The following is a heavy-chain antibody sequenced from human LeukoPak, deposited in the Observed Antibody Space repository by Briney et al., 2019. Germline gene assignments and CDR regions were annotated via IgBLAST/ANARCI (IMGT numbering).Heavy chain of an antibody. CDR3: GRFGYEAAIGD. D-gene: IGHD5-18*01. CDR1: GFTFSTYW. V-gene: IGHV3-7*01. Sequence: PGGSLRLSCAASGFTFSTYWMTWVRQAPGEGLEWVANIEPSGSETYYVDTVKGRFTIFRDNANDLLYLQMNTLGAEDTALYYCGRFGYEAAIGDWGRGTLVAVSS. CDR2: IEPSGSET. J-gene: IGHJ4*02.